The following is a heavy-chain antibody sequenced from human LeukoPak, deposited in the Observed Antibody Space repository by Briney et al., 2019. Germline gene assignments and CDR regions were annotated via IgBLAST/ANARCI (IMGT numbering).Heavy chain of an antibody. CDR1: GFTFSSYA. CDR3: AKDVPPPDFWSGYYPGWFDP. J-gene: IGHJ5*02. Sequence: GGSLRLSCAASGFTFSSYAMSWVRQAPGKGLEWVSAISGSGGSTYYADSVKGRFTISRDNSKNTLYLQMNSLRAEDTAVYYCAKDVPPPDFWSGYYPGWFDPWGQGTLVTVSS. D-gene: IGHD3-3*01. V-gene: IGHV3-23*01. CDR2: ISGSGGST.